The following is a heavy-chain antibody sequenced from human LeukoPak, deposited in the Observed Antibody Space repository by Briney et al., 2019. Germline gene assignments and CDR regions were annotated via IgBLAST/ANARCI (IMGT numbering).Heavy chain of an antibody. CDR2: IYYSGST. CDR3: ARDEEAAGTFDY. V-gene: IGHV4-59*12. D-gene: IGHD6-13*01. Sequence: SETLSPTCTVSGGSISSYYWSWIRQPPGKGLEWIGYIYYSGSTNYNPSLKSRVTISVGKSKNQFSLKLSSVTAADTAVYYCARDEEAAGTFDYWGQGTLVTVSS. CDR1: GGSISSYY. J-gene: IGHJ4*02.